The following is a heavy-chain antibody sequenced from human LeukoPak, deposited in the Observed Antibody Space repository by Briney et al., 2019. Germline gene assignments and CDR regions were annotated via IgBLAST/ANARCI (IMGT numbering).Heavy chain of an antibody. D-gene: IGHD1-26*01. CDR1: GFTFSNYW. CDR3: VREDGVVGATSSFDY. V-gene: IGHV3-7*01. CDR2: IKQDGSEI. J-gene: IGHJ4*02. Sequence: PGGSLRLSCAASGFTFSNYWMGWVRQAPGKGLEWVADIKQDGSEIYYVDSVKGRFTISRDTAKDSLYLQMNSLRAEDTAFYYCVREDGVVGATSSFDYWGQGTLVTVSS.